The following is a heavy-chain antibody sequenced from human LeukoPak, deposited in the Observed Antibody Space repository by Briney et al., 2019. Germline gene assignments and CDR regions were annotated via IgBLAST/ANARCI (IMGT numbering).Heavy chain of an antibody. CDR2: ISGSGGNT. V-gene: IGHV3-23*01. D-gene: IGHD7-27*01. Sequence: GGSLRLSCAASGFTFSSYAMSWVRQAPGKGLEWVSAISGSGGNTYYADSVKGRFTISRDNSKNTLYLQMNSLRAEDTAVYYCARLHRTGDLSYWGQGTLVTVSS. CDR3: ARLHRTGDLSY. CDR1: GFTFSSYA. J-gene: IGHJ4*02.